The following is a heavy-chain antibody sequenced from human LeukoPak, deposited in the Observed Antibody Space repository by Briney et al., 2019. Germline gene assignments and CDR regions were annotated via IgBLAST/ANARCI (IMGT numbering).Heavy chain of an antibody. D-gene: IGHD6-6*01. CDR2: ISSQGGNT. V-gene: IGHV3-64*01. J-gene: IGHJ4*02. Sequence: GGSLRLSCAASGFTFSSHGMYWVRQAPGKGLEYVSAISSQGGNTYYANSVKDRFTISRDNSKNTLYLQMGSLRPEDMAVYYCARDLDSSSENFDYWGQGTLVTVSS. CDR1: GFTFSSHG. CDR3: ARDLDSSSENFDY.